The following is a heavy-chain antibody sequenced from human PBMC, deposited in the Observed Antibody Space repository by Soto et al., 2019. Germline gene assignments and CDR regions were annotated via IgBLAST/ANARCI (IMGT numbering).Heavy chain of an antibody. CDR3: ARTVAGYFDY. CDR1: GYTFTSSG. J-gene: IGHJ4*02. CDR2: ISTYNGNT. Sequence: ASVKVSCKASGYTFTSSGISWVRQAPGQGPEWMGWISTYNGNTNYAQNLQDRVTMTTDTSTSTAYMELRGLRSDDTAVYYCARTVAGYFDYWGQGTLVTVSS. V-gene: IGHV1-18*01. D-gene: IGHD6-19*01.